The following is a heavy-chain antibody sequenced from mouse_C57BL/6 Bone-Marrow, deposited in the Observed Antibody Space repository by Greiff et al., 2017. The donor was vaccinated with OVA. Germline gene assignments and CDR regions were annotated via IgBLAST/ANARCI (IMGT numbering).Heavy chain of an antibody. Sequence: EVKVVESGGDLVKPGGSLNLSCEASGFTFSGYDMATSRQTPDKRLEGGVSIGSGCSYTYYPDSVKGRFTISRDNAKNTLYLQMSSLKSEDTAMYYCARLMGYWGQGTSVTVSS. CDR3: ARLMGY. J-gene: IGHJ4*01. CDR1: GFTFSGYD. V-gene: IGHV5-6*01. CDR2: IGSGCSYT.